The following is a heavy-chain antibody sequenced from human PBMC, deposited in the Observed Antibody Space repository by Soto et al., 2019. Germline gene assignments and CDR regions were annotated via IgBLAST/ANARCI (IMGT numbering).Heavy chain of an antibody. CDR3: AKDIGSPQPLLFSGADY. Sequence: GGSLRLSCAASGFTFDDYAMHWVRQAPGKGLEWVSGISWNSGSIGYADSVKGRFTISRDNAKNSLYLQMNSLRAEDTALYYCAKDIGSPQPLLFSGADYWGQGTLVIVSS. D-gene: IGHD2-21*02. CDR2: ISWNSGSI. CDR1: GFTFDDYA. V-gene: IGHV3-9*01. J-gene: IGHJ4*02.